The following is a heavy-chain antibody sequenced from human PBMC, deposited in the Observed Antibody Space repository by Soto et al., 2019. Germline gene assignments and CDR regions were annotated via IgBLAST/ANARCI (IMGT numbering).Heavy chain of an antibody. D-gene: IGHD6-13*01. CDR2: ISWNSGTI. CDR1: GITFDDYA. V-gene: IGHV3-9*01. Sequence: EVQLVESGGGLVQPGRSLRLSCAASGITFDDYAMHWVRQAPGKGLEWVSGISWNSGTIVYADSVKGRFTISRDNAKNSLYLKMNSLRGEDTALYYCAKDMRGGSSSSRYYYGLDVWGQGTTVTVSS. CDR3: AKDMRGGSSSSRYYYGLDV. J-gene: IGHJ6*02.